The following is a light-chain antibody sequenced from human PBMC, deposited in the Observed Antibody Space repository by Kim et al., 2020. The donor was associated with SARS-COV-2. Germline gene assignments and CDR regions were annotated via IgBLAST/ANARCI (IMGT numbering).Light chain of an antibody. Sequence: PGERATLSCRASQSVASSYLAWYHQKPGQAPRLLIYHASSRATGIPDRFSGSESGTDFTLTISRLESEDFAVYYCHQYGSSPPTFGQGTKVDIK. CDR3: HQYGSSPPT. J-gene: IGKJ1*01. CDR1: QSVASSY. V-gene: IGKV3-20*01. CDR2: HAS.